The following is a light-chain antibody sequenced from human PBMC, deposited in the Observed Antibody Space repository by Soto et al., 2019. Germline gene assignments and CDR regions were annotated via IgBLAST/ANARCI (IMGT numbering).Light chain of an antibody. CDR1: QSVSSSN. J-gene: IGKJ4*01. Sequence: EIVLTQSPGTLSLSPGERATISCRASQSVSSSNLAWYQQKPGQAPRLLMYGTSSRATGIPDRFSGSGSGTDFTLTISRLEPEDFAVYYCQQYGNSLTFGGGTKVEIK. CDR2: GTS. CDR3: QQYGNSLT. V-gene: IGKV3-20*01.